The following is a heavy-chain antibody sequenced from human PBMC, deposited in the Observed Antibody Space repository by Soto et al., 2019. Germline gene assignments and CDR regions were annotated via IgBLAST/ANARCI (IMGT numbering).Heavy chain of an antibody. Sequence: QLQLQESGPGLVKPSETLSLTCRVSDGSMNSDSSYWGWIRQPPGKGLEWIGDINHSGSTYHNLSLKGRVTMSVEASKNQFTLKLTSMTAADTAVYYCARLGGYVSVGYYYLWDSWGQGTLVTVSS. CDR1: DGSMNSDSSY. V-gene: IGHV4-39*01. CDR3: ARLGGYVSVGYYYLWDS. CDR2: INHSGST. D-gene: IGHD3-22*01. J-gene: IGHJ4*02.